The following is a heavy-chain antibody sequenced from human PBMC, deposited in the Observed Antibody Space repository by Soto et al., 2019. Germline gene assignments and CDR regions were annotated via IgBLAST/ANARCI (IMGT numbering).Heavy chain of an antibody. D-gene: IGHD1-1*01. Sequence: SETLSLTCTVSGVSISSYYWSWIRQPPGKGLEWIGYIFYSGSTNYNPSLKSRVTISVDTSKNQFSLKLSSVTAADTAVYYCARLYPERRFDFWGQGTLVTVSS. CDR1: GVSISSYY. J-gene: IGHJ4*02. CDR3: ARLYPERRFDF. V-gene: IGHV4-59*08. CDR2: IFYSGST.